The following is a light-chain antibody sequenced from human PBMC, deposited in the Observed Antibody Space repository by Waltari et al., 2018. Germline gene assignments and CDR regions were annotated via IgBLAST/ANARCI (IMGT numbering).Light chain of an antibody. CDR1: SRDVGGYNY. CDR2: EVS. CDR3: SPYAGSDNPNVV. J-gene: IGLJ2*01. Sequence: QSALTQPPSASGSPGQSVTISCTGTSRDVGGYNYVPWYQQHPGKAPKVMIFEVSKRPSGVPDRFSGSKSGNTASLTVSGLQAEDEADYFCSPYAGSDNPNVVFGGGTKLIVL. V-gene: IGLV2-8*01.